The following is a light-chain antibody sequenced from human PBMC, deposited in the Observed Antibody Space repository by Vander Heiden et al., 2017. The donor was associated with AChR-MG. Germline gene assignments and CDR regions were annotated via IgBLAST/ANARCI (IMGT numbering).Light chain of an antibody. J-gene: IGLJ3*02. CDR1: SSNIGAGYG. Sequence: QSVLTQPPSVSGAPGQRVTISCTGTSSNIGAGYGVHWYQHLPGTAPKLLMYGNNNLPSGVPERFSGSKSGASASLAITGLQAEDEGDYYCQSYDSSVSVWVFGGGTKLTVL. CDR3: QSYDSSVSVWV. V-gene: IGLV1-40*01. CDR2: GNN.